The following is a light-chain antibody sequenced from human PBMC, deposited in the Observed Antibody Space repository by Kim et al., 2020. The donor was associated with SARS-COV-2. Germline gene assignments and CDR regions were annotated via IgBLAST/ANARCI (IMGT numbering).Light chain of an antibody. V-gene: IGLV2-8*01. Sequence: QSALTQPPSASGSPGQSVTISCTGTSSDVGAYNSVSWYQQHPGKAPKLMIHEVTKRPSGVPDRFSGSKSGNTASLTVSGLQAEDEADYYCSSYAGTYTPFVFGTGTKVTVL. CDR2: EVT. J-gene: IGLJ1*01. CDR1: SSDVGAYNS. CDR3: SSYAGTYTPFV.